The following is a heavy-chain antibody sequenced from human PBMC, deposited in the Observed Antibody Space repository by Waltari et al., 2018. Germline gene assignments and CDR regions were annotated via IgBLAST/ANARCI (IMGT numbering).Heavy chain of an antibody. J-gene: IGHJ6*03. CDR2: ISVSGGT. CDR3: ARSWSAHYYYYIDV. D-gene: IGHD1-26*01. CDR1: GGSFTNDY. Sequence: QVTLQQSGPGLLKPSETLSLTCTVPGGSFTNDYWSWIRQPPGKGLEWIGYISVSGGTNYNPSLQSRVTMSADTSENQISLTLTSVTAADTAVYYCARSWSAHYYYYIDVWGKGTTVTVSS. V-gene: IGHV4-4*09.